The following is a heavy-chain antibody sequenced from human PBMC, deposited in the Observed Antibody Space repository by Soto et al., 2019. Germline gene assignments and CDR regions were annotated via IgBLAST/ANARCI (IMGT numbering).Heavy chain of an antibody. D-gene: IGHD6-13*01. J-gene: IGHJ6*02. V-gene: IGHV3-72*01. CDR2: IREKTNSYST. CDR3: ARAGNIAAGNNYYGMDV. CDR1: GFTFSDHY. Sequence: EVLLVESGGGLVQPGGSLRLSCAASGFTFSDHYMDWVRQPPGKGLQWVGRIREKTNSYSTEYAAPVKGRFTISRDDSKNSLYLHMSSLKTEDTAVYYCARAGNIAAGNNYYGMDVWGQGTTVTVAS.